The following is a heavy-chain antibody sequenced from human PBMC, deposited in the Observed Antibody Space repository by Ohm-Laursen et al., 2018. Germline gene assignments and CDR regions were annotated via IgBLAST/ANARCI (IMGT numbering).Heavy chain of an antibody. J-gene: IGHJ6*02. CDR3: ARCVNRSGYGMDV. D-gene: IGHD6-19*01. CDR2: ISSSSSYI. V-gene: IGHV3-21*01. CDR1: GFTFSSYS. Sequence: SLRLSCAASGFTFSSYSMNWVRQAPGKGLEWVSSISSSSSYIYYADSVKGRFTISRDNAKNSLYLQMNSLRAEDTAVYYCARCVNRSGYGMDVWGQGSTVTVSS.